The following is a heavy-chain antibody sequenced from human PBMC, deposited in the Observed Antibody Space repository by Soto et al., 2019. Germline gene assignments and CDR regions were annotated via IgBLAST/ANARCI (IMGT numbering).Heavy chain of an antibody. J-gene: IGHJ4*02. CDR1: GYTFSSYD. D-gene: IGHD6-19*01. V-gene: IGHV1-8*01. CDR2: LNPNSGDT. CDR3: APSGGGWYLY. Sequence: QVQLVQSGAEVKKPGASVKVSCKASGYTFSSYDINWVRQATGQGLEWMGWLNPNSGDTGYAQKFQGRVTMTRNTSINTAYIELSSLTADDTDVSSCAPSGGGWYLYWGRGTLVTVSS.